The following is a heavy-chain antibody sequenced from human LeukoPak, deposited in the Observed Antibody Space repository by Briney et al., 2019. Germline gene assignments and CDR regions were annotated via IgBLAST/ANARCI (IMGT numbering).Heavy chain of an antibody. Sequence: GGSLRLSRAASGFTFSSYGMHWVRQAPGKGLEWVAFIRYDGSNKYYADSVKGRFTISRDNSKNTLYLQMNSLRAEDTAVYYCATSVPRLVIASPFDYWGQGTLVTVSS. V-gene: IGHV3-30*02. CDR2: IRYDGSNK. CDR3: ATSVPRLVIASPFDY. D-gene: IGHD2-21*01. J-gene: IGHJ4*02. CDR1: GFTFSSYG.